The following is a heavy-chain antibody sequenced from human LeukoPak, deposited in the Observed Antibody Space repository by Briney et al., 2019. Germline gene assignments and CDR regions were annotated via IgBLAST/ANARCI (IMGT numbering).Heavy chain of an antibody. Sequence: ASVKVSCKASGYTFTSYYMHWVRQAPGQGLEWMGIINPSGGSTSYAQKFQGRVTMTRDTSTSTVYMELSSLRSEDTAVYYCARIGGYEGYLRAFGIWGQGTMVTVSS. D-gene: IGHD2-21*01. CDR3: ARIGGYEGYLRAFGI. J-gene: IGHJ3*02. CDR2: INPSGGST. V-gene: IGHV1-46*01. CDR1: GYTFTSYY.